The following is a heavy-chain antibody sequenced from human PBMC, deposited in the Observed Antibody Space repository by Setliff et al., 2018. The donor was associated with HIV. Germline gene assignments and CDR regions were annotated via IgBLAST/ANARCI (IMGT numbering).Heavy chain of an antibody. CDR2: ISAYNGNT. CDR3: ARDYSSGPDDAFDI. Sequence: GASVKVSCKASGYTFTSYGISWVRQAPGQGLEWMRWISAYNGNTNYAQKLQGRVTMTTDTSTSTAYMELRSLRSDDTAVYYCARDYSSGPDDAFDIWGQGTMVTVSS. CDR1: GYTFTSYG. D-gene: IGHD6-19*01. J-gene: IGHJ3*02. V-gene: IGHV1-18*01.